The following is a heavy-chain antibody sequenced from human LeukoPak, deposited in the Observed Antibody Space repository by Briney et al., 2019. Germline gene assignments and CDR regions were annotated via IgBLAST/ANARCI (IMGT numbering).Heavy chain of an antibody. Sequence: PGGSLRLSCAASGFTFSDYYMSWIRQAPGKGLEWVSYISSSGSTIYYADSVKGRFTISRDNAKNSLYLQMNSLRAEDTAVYYCARDLSVAEYWFDPWGQGTLVTLSS. CDR2: ISSSGSTI. J-gene: IGHJ5*02. CDR1: GFTFSDYY. D-gene: IGHD6-19*01. CDR3: ARDLSVAEYWFDP. V-gene: IGHV3-11*01.